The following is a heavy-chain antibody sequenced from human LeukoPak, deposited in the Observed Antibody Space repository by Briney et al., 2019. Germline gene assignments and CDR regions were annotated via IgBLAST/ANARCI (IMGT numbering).Heavy chain of an antibody. V-gene: IGHV4-4*02. D-gene: IGHD3-9*01. CDR1: GGSISSSNW. Sequence: SETLSLTCAVSGGSISSSNWWSWVRQPPGKGLEWIGEIYHSGSTNYNPSLKSRVTISVDKFKNQFSLKLSSVTAADTAVYYCARERYFDWLLSNWYFDLWGRGTLVTVSS. J-gene: IGHJ2*01. CDR3: ARERYFDWLLSNWYFDL. CDR2: IYHSGST.